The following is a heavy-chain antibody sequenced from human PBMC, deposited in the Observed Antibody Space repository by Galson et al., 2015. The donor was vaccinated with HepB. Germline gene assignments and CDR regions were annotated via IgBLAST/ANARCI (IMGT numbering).Heavy chain of an antibody. CDR2: TSNSGRSI. CDR1: GFIFSGYS. CDR3: ARGRGDNANFDY. Sequence: SLRLSCAASGFIFSGYSMNWVRQAPGKGLGWVSSTSNSGRSISYADSVKGRFTISRDNAKNSLYLQMNSLRAEDTAVYYCARGRGDNANFDYWGQGTLVTVSS. V-gene: IGHV3-21*01. J-gene: IGHJ4*02. D-gene: IGHD4-23*01.